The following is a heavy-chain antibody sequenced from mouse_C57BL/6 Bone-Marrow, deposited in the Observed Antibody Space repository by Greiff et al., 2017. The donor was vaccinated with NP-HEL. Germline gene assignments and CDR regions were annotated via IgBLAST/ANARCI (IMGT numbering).Heavy chain of an antibody. D-gene: IGHD1-1*01. Sequence: LQASGPELVKPGASVKISCKASGYAFSSSWMNWVKQRPGKGLEWIGRIYPGDGDTHYNGKFQGKATLTADKSSSPAYMQLSSLTSDDSAVYFCARSVYYYGTPGWFAYWGQGTLVTVSA. CDR2: IYPGDGDT. CDR1: GYAFSSSW. V-gene: IGHV1-82*01. J-gene: IGHJ3*01. CDR3: ARSVYYYGTPGWFAY.